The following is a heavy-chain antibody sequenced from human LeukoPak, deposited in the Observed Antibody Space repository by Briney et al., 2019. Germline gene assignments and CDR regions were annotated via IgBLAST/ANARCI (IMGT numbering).Heavy chain of an antibody. CDR3: ARDKWLEYYFDY. D-gene: IGHD5-12*01. Sequence: GGSLRLSCAVSGFPFSSYSMNWVRQAPGKGLERVSSISSYPTYIYYADSVKGRFTVSRDNAKNSLYLQMNSLRAEDTAVYYCARDKWLEYYFDYWGQGTLVTVSS. V-gene: IGHV3-21*01. CDR2: ISSYPTYI. CDR1: GFPFSSYS. J-gene: IGHJ4*02.